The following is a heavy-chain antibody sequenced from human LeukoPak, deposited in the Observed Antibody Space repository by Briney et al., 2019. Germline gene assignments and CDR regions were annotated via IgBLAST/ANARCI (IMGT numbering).Heavy chain of an antibody. CDR2: IRSKIDGGAA. D-gene: IGHD2-21*01. V-gene: IGHV3-15*07. CDR3: YTSITDY. CDR1: GFNVNNAW. Sequence: PGGSLRLSCAASGFNVNNAWMSWVRQAPGKGLEWVGRIRSKIDGGAADYAAPVKGRFTISRDDSKNTLYLQINSLKIEDTAMYYCYTSITDYWGQGTLVTVSS. J-gene: IGHJ4*02.